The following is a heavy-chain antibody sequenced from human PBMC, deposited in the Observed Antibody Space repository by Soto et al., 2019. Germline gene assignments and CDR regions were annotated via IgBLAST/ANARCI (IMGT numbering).Heavy chain of an antibody. J-gene: IGHJ5*02. CDR1: GYTFTSYG. CDR2: ISAYNGNT. Sequence: ASVKVSCKASGYTFTSYGISWVRQAPGQGLEWMGWISAYNGNTNYAQKLQGRVTMTTDTSTTTAYMELRSLRSEDTAVYYCARDWGDSSGYYYSWFDPWGQGTLVTVSS. CDR3: ARDWGDSSGYYYSWFDP. D-gene: IGHD3-22*01. V-gene: IGHV1-18*01.